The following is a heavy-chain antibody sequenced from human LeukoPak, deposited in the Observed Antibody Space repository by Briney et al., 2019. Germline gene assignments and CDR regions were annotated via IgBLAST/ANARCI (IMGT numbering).Heavy chain of an antibody. CDR3: AKGSRGYTNYYFDY. Sequence: GGSLRLSSAASGFTFSGYAMTGVRHAPAKGLECVATISGSGVSTFYANSVKGRFTISRDNSRNTVHLQMNSLRAEDTAIYYCAKGSRGYTNYYFDYWGQGTLVPVSS. V-gene: IGHV3-23*01. D-gene: IGHD5-18*01. J-gene: IGHJ4*02. CDR1: GFTFSGYA. CDR2: ISGSGVST.